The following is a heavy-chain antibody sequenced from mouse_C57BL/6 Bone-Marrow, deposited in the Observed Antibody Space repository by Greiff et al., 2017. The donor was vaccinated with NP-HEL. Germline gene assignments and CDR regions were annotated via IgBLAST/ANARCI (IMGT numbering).Heavy chain of an antibody. J-gene: IGHJ1*03. Sequence: VHVKQSVAELVRPGASVKLSCTASGFNIKNTYMHWVKQRPEQGLEWIGRIDPANGNTKYAPKFQGKATITADTSSNTAYLQLSSLTSEDTAIYYCARPSTVVATDWYFDVWGTGTTVTVSS. CDR1: GFNIKNTY. V-gene: IGHV14-3*01. D-gene: IGHD1-1*01. CDR3: ARPSTVVATDWYFDV. CDR2: IDPANGNT.